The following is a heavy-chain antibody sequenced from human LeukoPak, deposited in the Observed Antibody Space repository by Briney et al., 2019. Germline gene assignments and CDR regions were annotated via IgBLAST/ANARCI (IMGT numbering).Heavy chain of an antibody. CDR2: INHSGST. CDR1: GGSFSGYY. J-gene: IGHJ6*02. D-gene: IGHD3-10*01. CDR3: ARGSGSRGSGSYYNNYYYYYGMDV. V-gene: IGHV4-34*01. Sequence: SETLSLTCAVYGGSFSGYYWSWIRQPPGKGLEWIGEINHSGSTNYNPSLKSRVTISVDTSKNQFSLKLSSVTAADTAVYYCARGSGSRGSGSYYNNYYYYYGMDVWGQGTTVTVS.